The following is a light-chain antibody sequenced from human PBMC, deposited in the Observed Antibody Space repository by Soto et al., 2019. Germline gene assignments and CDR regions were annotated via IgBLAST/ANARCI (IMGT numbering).Light chain of an antibody. J-gene: IGLJ1*01. CDR2: DND. CDR3: GTWDERLDGNYV. Sequence: QSVLTQPPSVSAAPGQQVTISCSGSSSNIGDNYVSWYQHLPGTAPKLVVYDNDRRPSGIPGRFSGSKSGTSATLVITGLQTGDEADYYCGTWDERLDGNYVFGTGTKLTVL. CDR1: SSNIGDNY. V-gene: IGLV1-51*01.